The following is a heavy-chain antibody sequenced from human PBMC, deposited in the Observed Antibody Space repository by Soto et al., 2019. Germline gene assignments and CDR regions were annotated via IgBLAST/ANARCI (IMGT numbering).Heavy chain of an antibody. V-gene: IGHV3-66*01. CDR1: GFTVSSHY. D-gene: IGHD6-6*01. CDR2: IYSGGTT. J-gene: IGHJ4*02. CDR3: ARDRTISDYRSSGALGL. Sequence: EVQLVESGGTLVQPGGSLRLSCAASGFTVSSHYMHWVRRAPGKGLEWVSVIYSGGTTHYAGSVRGRFTISRDNSKNTLYLQMNSLRAEDTAVYFCARDRTISDYRSSGALGLWGQGTLVTVSS.